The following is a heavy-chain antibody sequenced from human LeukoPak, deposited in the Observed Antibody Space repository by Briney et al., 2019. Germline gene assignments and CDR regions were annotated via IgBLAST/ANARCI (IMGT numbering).Heavy chain of an antibody. Sequence: GGSLRLSCAASGFTFSSYWMHWVRQAPGKGRVWVSRINSDGSSTSYADSVKGRFTISRDNAKNTLYLQMNSLRAEDTAVYYCARAGGYYYRHHAFDIWGQGTMVTVSS. J-gene: IGHJ3*02. CDR1: GFTFSSYW. CDR2: INSDGSST. D-gene: IGHD3-22*01. CDR3: ARAGGYYYRHHAFDI. V-gene: IGHV3-74*01.